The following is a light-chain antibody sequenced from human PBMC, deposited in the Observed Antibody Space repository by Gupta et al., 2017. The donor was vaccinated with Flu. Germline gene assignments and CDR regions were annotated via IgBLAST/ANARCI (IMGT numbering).Light chain of an antibody. CDR1: TSDVGANNY. CDR2: GVN. Sequence: QSALTQPASVSGSPGQSIAISFTGTTSDVGANNYVSWYQQHPGQAPKVMIYGVNNRPSGVSDRFSGSKSGNTASLTISGLQAEDEADYYCSSYRSSSTSFFFGTGTKVTVL. V-gene: IGLV2-14*01. J-gene: IGLJ1*01. CDR3: SSYRSSSTSFF.